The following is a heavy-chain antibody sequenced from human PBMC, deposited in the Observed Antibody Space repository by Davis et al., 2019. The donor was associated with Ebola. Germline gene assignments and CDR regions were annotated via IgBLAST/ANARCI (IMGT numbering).Heavy chain of an antibody. J-gene: IGHJ5*02. Sequence: SVKVSCKASGGTFSSYAISWVRQAPGQGLEWMGGIIPIFGTANYAQKFQGRVTITADESTSTAYMELSSLRSEDTAVYYCARDHCSSTSCYLVVGWFDPWGQGTLVTVSS. D-gene: IGHD2-2*01. V-gene: IGHV1-69*13. CDR1: GGTFSSYA. CDR2: IIPIFGTA. CDR3: ARDHCSSTSCYLVVGWFDP.